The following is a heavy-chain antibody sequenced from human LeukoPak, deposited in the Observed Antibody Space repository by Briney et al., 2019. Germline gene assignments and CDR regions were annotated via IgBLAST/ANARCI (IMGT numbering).Heavy chain of an antibody. CDR3: ARPGYDSPQAFDI. CDR2: IYQTGST. J-gene: IGHJ3*02. CDR1: DGSFSSGGYF. Sequence: PSETLSLTCTVSDGSFSSGGYFWSWIRQPPGKGLEWIGYIYQTGSTYYTPSLKSRVTMSVDTSKNQFSLKLSSVTAADTAVYYCARPGYDSPQAFDIWGQGTMVTVSS. V-gene: IGHV4-30-2*01. D-gene: IGHD3-22*01.